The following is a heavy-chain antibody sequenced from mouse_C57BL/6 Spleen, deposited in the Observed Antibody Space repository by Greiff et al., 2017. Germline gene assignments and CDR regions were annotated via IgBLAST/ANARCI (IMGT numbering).Heavy chain of an antibody. CDR2: INPNNGGT. J-gene: IGHJ3*01. V-gene: IGHV1-18*01. CDR3: ARGGYDPAWFAY. CDR1: GYTFTDYN. Sequence: VQLQQSGPELVKPGASVKIPCKASGYTFTDYNMDWVKQSHGKSLEWIGDINPNNGGTIYNQKFKGKATLTVDKSSSTAYMELRSLTSEDTAVYYCARGGYDPAWFAYWGQGTLVTVSA. D-gene: IGHD2-3*01.